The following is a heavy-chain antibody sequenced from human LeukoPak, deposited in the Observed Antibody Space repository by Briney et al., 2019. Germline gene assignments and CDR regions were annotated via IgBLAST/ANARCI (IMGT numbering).Heavy chain of an antibody. V-gene: IGHV3-33*08. CDR2: IWYDGSNK. J-gene: IGHJ4*02. CDR1: GFTFSSYG. D-gene: IGHD1-14*01. CDR3: AREGASGTLCDY. Sequence: PGRSLRLSCAASGFTFSSYGMHWVRQAPGKGLEWVAVIWYDGSNKHYADSVKGRFTISRDNSKNTLYLQMNSLRAEDTAVYYCAREGASGTLCDYWGQGTLVTVSS.